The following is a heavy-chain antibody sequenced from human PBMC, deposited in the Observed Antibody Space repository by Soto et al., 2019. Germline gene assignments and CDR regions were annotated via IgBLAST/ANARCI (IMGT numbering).Heavy chain of an antibody. CDR2: IYYSGST. V-gene: IGHV4-59*08. CDR1: GGSISSYY. Sequence: QVQLQESGPGLVKPSETLSLTCTVSGGSISSYYWSWIRQPPGKGLEWIGYIYYSGSTNYNPSLKSRVTISVDTSKNQFSLKLSSVTAADTAVYYCARGVGRDSSGWYYWGQGTLVTVSS. D-gene: IGHD6-19*01. J-gene: IGHJ4*02. CDR3: ARGVGRDSSGWYY.